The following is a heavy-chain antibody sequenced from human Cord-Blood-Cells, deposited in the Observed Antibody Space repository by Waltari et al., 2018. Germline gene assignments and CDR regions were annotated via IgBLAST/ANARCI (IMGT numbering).Heavy chain of an antibody. CDR3: ARAGERYYYYGMDV. J-gene: IGHJ6*02. Sequence: QVQLVQSGAEVKKPGASVTVSCKASGSTSTSHGISWGRQAPGQGPEWMGWISAYNGNTNYAQKLQGRVTMTTDTSTSTAYMELRSLRSDDTAVYYCARAGERYYYYGMDVWGQGTTVTVSS. CDR2: ISAYNGNT. D-gene: IGHD7-27*01. V-gene: IGHV1-18*01. CDR1: GSTSTSHG.